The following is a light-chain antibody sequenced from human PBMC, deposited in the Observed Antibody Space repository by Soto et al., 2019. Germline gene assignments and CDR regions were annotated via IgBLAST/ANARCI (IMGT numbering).Light chain of an antibody. CDR3: LLIYKGVGEV. Sequence: QAVVTQEPSLTVSPGGTVTLTCGSSTGAVTSGHYPHWFQQKPGQAPRTLIYDTSNRHSWTPARFSGSLLGGKAALTLSDAQPEDEADYYCLLIYKGVGEVFGTGTKVTVL. V-gene: IGLV7-46*01. CDR2: DTS. J-gene: IGLJ1*01. CDR1: TGAVTSGHY.